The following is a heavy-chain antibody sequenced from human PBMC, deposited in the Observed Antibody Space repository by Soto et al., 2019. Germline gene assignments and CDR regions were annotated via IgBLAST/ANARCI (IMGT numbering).Heavy chain of an antibody. D-gene: IGHD1-26*01. CDR1: GGSVSSGSYY. J-gene: IGHJ4*02. V-gene: IGHV4-61*01. CDR2: IYYSGST. Sequence: QVQLQESGPGLVKPSETLSLTCTVSGGSVSSGSYYWSWIRQPPGKGLEWIGYIYYSGSTNYNPSLKSRVTISVDTSKNQFSLKLSSVTAADTAVYYCARSSGSYFARFDYWGQRTLVTVSS. CDR3: ARSSGSYFARFDY.